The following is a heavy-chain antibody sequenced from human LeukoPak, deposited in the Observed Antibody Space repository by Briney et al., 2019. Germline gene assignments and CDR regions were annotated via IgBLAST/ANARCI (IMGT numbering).Heavy chain of an antibody. CDR2: IYYSGST. CDR1: GGSISSGGYY. D-gene: IGHD6-19*01. V-gene: IGHV4-31*03. J-gene: IGHJ5*02. Sequence: SQTLSLTCTVSGGSISSGGYYWTWIRQHPGKGLEWIGYIYYSGSTFYNPSLKSRVTISVDTSKNQFSLKLSSVTAADTAVYYCARSLQWLVRGGPSWFDPWGQGTLVTVSS. CDR3: ARSLQWLVRGGPSWFDP.